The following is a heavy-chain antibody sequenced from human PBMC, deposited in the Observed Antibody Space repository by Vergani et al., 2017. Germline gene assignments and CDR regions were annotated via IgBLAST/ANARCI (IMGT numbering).Heavy chain of an antibody. V-gene: IGHV1-18*04. CDR2: ISAYNGNT. D-gene: IGHD2-2*01. Sequence: QVQLVQSGAEVKRPGSSVKVSCKASGYTFTSYGISWVRQAHGQGLEWMGWISAYNGNTNYAPKLQGRVTMTTDISTSTAYMELRSLRSDDTAVYYCARDPDIVLVXAAPYYYYYYGMDVWGQGTTVTVSS. J-gene: IGHJ6*02. CDR3: ARDPDIVLVXAAPYYYYYYGMDV. CDR1: GYTFTSYG.